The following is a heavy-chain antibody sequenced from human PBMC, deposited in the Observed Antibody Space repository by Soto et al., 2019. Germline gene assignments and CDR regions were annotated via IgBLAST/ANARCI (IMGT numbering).Heavy chain of an antibody. CDR1: GYTFTSYY. V-gene: IGHV1-46*01. Sequence: ASLKVSCKASGYTFTSYYMHWVRQAPGQGLEWMGIINPSGGSTSYAQKFQGRVTMTRDTSTSTVYMELSSLRSEDTAVYYCARDSRPYPSGLYYDFWSGYERPSYYFDYWGQGTLVTVSS. CDR3: ARDSRPYPSGLYYDFWSGYERPSYYFDY. D-gene: IGHD3-3*01. J-gene: IGHJ4*02. CDR2: INPSGGST.